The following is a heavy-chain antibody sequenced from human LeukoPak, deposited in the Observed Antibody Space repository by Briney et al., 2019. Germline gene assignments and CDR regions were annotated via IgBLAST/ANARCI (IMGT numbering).Heavy chain of an antibody. V-gene: IGHV4-31*03. CDR1: GGSISSGGYY. J-gene: IGHJ5*02. Sequence: SQTLSLTCTVSGGSISSGGYYWSWIRQHPGKGLEWIGYIYYSGSTYYNPSLKSRVTISVDTSKNQFSLKLSSVTAADTAVYYCAREIAAAGKAFDPWGQGTLVTASS. D-gene: IGHD6-13*01. CDR2: IYYSGST. CDR3: AREIAAAGKAFDP.